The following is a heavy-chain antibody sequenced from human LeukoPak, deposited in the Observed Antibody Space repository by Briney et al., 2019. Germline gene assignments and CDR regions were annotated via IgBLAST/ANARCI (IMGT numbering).Heavy chain of an antibody. CDR2: IYYTGST. V-gene: IGHV4-59*01. Sequence: SETLSLTCTVSGGSISTYYWSWIRQPPGKGLEWIGYIYYTGSTNYNPSLKSRITISVDTSKNQFSLKLSSVTAADTAVYFCARDSRVPDGYNHYFDYWGQGTLVTVSS. CDR1: GGSISTYY. D-gene: IGHD5-24*01. J-gene: IGHJ4*02. CDR3: ARDSRVPDGYNHYFDY.